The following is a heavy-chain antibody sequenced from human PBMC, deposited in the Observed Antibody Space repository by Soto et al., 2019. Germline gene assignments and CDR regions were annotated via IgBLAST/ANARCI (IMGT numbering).Heavy chain of an antibody. CDR2: ISYDGSER. D-gene: IGHD3-10*01. V-gene: IGHV3-30*18. CDR3: AKDAVSGSRRVPFNYYGMDV. J-gene: IGHJ6*02. Sequence: QVRLVESGGGVVQPGRSLRLSCAASGFSFSSYGMHWVRQAPGKGLQWVAAISYDGSERYYADSVKGRFTISRDNSNNTLYLQMNSLRAEDTAVYYCAKDAVSGSRRVPFNYYGMDVWGQGTTVTVSS. CDR1: GFSFSSYG.